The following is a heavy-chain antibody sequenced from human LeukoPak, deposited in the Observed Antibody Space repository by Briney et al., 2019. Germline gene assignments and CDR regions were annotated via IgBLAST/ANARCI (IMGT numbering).Heavy chain of an antibody. V-gene: IGHV4-4*02. Sequence: SGTLSLTCAVSGGSISSTNWWSWVRQPPGKGLEWIGEIYHSGSTNYNPSLKSRVTISADKSKNQFSLKLTYVTAADTAVYYCARAPDPNFYDRSGLDYWGQGTLITVSS. CDR2: IYHSGST. D-gene: IGHD3-22*01. CDR1: GGSISSTNW. J-gene: IGHJ4*02. CDR3: ARAPDPNFYDRSGLDY.